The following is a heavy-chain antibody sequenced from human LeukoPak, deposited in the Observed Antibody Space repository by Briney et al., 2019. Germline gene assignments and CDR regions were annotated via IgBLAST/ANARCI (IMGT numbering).Heavy chain of an antibody. D-gene: IGHD6-13*01. CDR2: ILSGGST. J-gene: IGHJ5*02. Sequence: GGSLRLSCAASGFTFSSYAMNWVRQAPGKGLEWVSTILSGGSTYYADSVKGRFTISRDTSKNTLYLQMNSLRPEDTAVYYCAEDMVAAANWFDPWGQGTLVTVSS. CDR1: GFTFSSYA. CDR3: AEDMVAAANWFDP. V-gene: IGHV3-23*01.